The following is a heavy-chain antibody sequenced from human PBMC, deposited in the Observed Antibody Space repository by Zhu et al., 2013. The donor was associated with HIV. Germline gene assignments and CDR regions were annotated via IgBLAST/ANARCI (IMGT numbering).Heavy chain of an antibody. CDR1: GYTFTTYY. CDR2: INPSGGSA. J-gene: IGHJ4*02. Sequence: QVQLVQSGAEVKKSGASVNVSCKASGYTFTTYYMHWVRQAPGQGLEWMGIINPSGGSATYAQKFQGRVTMTRDTSTSTVYMELSSLTSEDTALYYCARVPPVGDYFDYWGQGTLVTVSS. V-gene: IGHV1-46*01. CDR3: ARVPPVGDYFDY. D-gene: IGHD3-16*01.